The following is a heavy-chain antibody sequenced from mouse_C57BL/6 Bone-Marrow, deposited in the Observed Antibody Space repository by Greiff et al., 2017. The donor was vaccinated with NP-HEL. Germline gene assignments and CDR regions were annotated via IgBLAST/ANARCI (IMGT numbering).Heavy chain of an antibody. CDR3: TRERGTGDY. D-gene: IGHD3-1*01. J-gene: IGHJ2*01. Sequence: VKLQESGAELVRPGASVTLSCKASGYTFTDYEMHWVKQTPVHGLEWIGAIDPETGGTAYNQKFKGKAILTADKSSSTAYMELRSLTSEDSAVYYCTRERGTGDYWGQGTTLTVSS. V-gene: IGHV1-15*01. CDR1: GYTFTDYE. CDR2: IDPETGGT.